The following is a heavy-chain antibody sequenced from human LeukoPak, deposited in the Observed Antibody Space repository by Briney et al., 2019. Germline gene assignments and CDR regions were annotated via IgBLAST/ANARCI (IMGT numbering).Heavy chain of an antibody. V-gene: IGHV1-46*01. CDR3: ARDHYHKIHSVMVTAPDY. Sequence: ASVKVSCKASGYTFTSYYMHWVRQAPGEGLEWMGIINPTGGSTSYEQKFQGRVTMTRDTSTSTAYMELSSLRSEDTAVYYCARDHYHKIHSVMVTAPDYWGQGTLVIVSS. J-gene: IGHJ4*02. CDR2: INPTGGST. CDR1: GYTFTSYY. D-gene: IGHD2-21*02.